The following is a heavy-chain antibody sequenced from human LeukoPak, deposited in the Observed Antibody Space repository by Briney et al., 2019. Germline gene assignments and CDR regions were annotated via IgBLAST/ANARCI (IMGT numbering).Heavy chain of an antibody. CDR2: VIPMVGIT. D-gene: IGHD2-15*01. CDR1: GYTFTDYF. CDR3: ARVQAVGVPVAIDAYYDYGMDV. J-gene: IGHJ6*02. V-gene: IGHV1-69*04. Sequence: ASVKVSCKASGYTFTDYFIHWVRQAPGQGLEWMGRVIPMVGITHYAQKFQGRVTITADTSTATAYMELSSLRSDDTAVYFCARVQAVGVPVAIDAYYDYGMDVWGQGTTVTVSS.